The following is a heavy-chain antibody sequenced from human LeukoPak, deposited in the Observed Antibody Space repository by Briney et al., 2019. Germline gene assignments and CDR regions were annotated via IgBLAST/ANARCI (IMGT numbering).Heavy chain of an antibody. Sequence: SETLSLTCTVSGYSISSGYYWGWLRQPPGKGLEWIGSIYQSGTTYYNPSLESRVTISIDTSKNQFSLNLYSVTAADTAVYYCVRDRRAVSGPAFDYWGQGTLVTVSS. J-gene: IGHJ4*02. CDR1: GYSISSGYY. D-gene: IGHD6-19*01. V-gene: IGHV4-38-2*02. CDR3: VRDRRAVSGPAFDY. CDR2: IYQSGTT.